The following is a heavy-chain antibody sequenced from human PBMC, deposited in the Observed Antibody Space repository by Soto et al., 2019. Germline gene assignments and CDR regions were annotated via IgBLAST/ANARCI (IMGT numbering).Heavy chain of an antibody. CDR3: LRDIFGVVIFDS. J-gene: IGHJ4*02. V-gene: IGHV3-64D*06. Sequence: GGSLRLSCSASGFSFSDSAMHWVRQAPGKRLEYVSAISTNGRSTYYADSVKGRFTISRDNSENTVHLQMSSLRAEDTAVYYCLRDIFGVVIFDSWGQGTPVTVSS. D-gene: IGHD3-3*01. CDR1: GFSFSDSA. CDR2: ISTNGRST.